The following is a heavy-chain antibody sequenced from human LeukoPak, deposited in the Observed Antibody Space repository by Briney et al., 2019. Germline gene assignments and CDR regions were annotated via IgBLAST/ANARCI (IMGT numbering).Heavy chain of an antibody. D-gene: IGHD3-22*01. CDR1: GFTFSRYS. J-gene: IGHJ4*02. CDR2: IGNSGSPI. CDR3: ARDYYDSSGYYHEDY. Sequence: GGSLRLSCTASGFTFSRYSMNWVRQAPGKGLEWLSYIGNSGSPIYYADSVKGRFTISRDNAKNSVYLQMNSLRAEDTALYYCARDYYDSSGYYHEDYWGQGTLVTVSS. V-gene: IGHV3-48*04.